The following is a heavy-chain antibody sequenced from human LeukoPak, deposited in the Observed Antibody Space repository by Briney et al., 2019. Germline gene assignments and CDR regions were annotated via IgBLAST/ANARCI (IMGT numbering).Heavy chain of an antibody. J-gene: IGHJ3*02. CDR3: AKGLDYGDAFDI. CDR2: ISYDGSNK. D-gene: IGHD4-17*01. CDR1: GFTFSSYG. V-gene: IGHV3-30*18. Sequence: GGSLRLSCAASGFTFSSYGMHWVRQAPGKGLEWVAVISYDGSNKYYADSVEGRFTISRDNSKNTLYLQMNSLRAEDTAVYYCAKGLDYGDAFDIWGQGTMVTVSS.